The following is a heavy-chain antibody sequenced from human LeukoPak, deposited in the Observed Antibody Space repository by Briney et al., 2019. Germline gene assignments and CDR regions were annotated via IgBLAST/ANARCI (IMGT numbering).Heavy chain of an antibody. CDR2: ISGSGGST. Sequence: GGSLRLSCAASGFTLSSYAMSWVRQAPGKGLEWVSAISGSGGSTYYADSVKGRFTISRDNSKNTLYLQMNSLRAEDTAVYYCAKEGGFGYSSGWYDAFDIWGQGTMVTVSS. CDR1: GFTLSSYA. CDR3: AKEGGFGYSSGWYDAFDI. D-gene: IGHD6-19*01. V-gene: IGHV3-23*01. J-gene: IGHJ3*02.